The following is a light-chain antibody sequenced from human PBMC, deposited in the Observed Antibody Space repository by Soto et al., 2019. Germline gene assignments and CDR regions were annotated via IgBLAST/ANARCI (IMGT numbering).Light chain of an antibody. Sequence: EIVLTQSPGTLSLSPGERATLACRASKIVSSSFLAWYQQKPGQAPRLLIYGASNRATGIPDRFSGSGSGTDFTLTISRLEPEDFAVYYCQQYVTSPWAFGQGTKVAIE. V-gene: IGKV3-20*01. CDR3: QQYVTSPWA. J-gene: IGKJ1*01. CDR2: GAS. CDR1: KIVSSSF.